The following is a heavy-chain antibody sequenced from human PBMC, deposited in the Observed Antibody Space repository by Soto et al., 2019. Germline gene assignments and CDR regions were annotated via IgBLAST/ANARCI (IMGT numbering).Heavy chain of an antibody. Sequence: QVQLVQSGAEVKKPGASVKVSCKASGYTFTSYGISWVRQAPGQGLEWMGWISAYNGNTNYAQKLQGRVTMTTDTATSTAYMELRSLRSDDTAVYYCASSPLLFSHLKSGIAAAGTVNCWFDPWGQGTLVTVSS. J-gene: IGHJ5*02. D-gene: IGHD6-13*01. CDR3: ASSPLLFSHLKSGIAAAGTVNCWFDP. CDR2: ISAYNGNT. V-gene: IGHV1-18*01. CDR1: GYTFTSYG.